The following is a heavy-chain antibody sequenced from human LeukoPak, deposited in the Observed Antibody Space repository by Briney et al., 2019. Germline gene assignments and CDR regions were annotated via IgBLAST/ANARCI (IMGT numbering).Heavy chain of an antibody. D-gene: IGHD1-26*01. CDR2: ISPHRGDT. Sequence: GASVNVSCKASGYTFTDYYMHWVRQAPGQGLEWMGWISPHRGDTNYAQKFQSRVSMTRDASINTVYVELSSLRSDDTAVYYCARDLFTGCYLYFQHWGQGTLVTVSS. CDR1: GYTFTDYY. CDR3: ARDLFTGCYLYFQH. J-gene: IGHJ1*01. V-gene: IGHV1-2*02.